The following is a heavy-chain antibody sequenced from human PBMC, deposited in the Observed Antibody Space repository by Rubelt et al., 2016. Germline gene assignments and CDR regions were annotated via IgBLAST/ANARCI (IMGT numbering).Heavy chain of an antibody. CDR2: ISYDGSNK. CDR1: GFTFSSYG. D-gene: IGHD1-7*01. V-gene: IGHV3-30*19. Sequence: QVQLVESGGGVVQPGGSLRLSCAASGFTFSSYGMHWVRQAPGKGLEWVAVISYDGSNKYYADSVKGRLTISRDNSKNTLYLQMNSLRAEDTAVYYCARFRPNWNYRPSVYYGMDVWGQGTTVTVSS. CDR3: ARFRPNWNYRPSVYYGMDV. J-gene: IGHJ6*02.